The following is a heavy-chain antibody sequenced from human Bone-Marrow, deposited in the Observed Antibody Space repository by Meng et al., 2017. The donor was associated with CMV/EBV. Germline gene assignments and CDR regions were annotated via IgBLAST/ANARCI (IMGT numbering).Heavy chain of an antibody. CDR3: ARAKGWNYAYYFDY. V-gene: IGHV3-20*04. CDR1: GGSISSYY. CDR2: INWNGGST. Sequence: ETLSLTCTVSGGSISSYYWSWIRQAPGKGLEWVSGINWNGGSTGYADSVKGRFTISRDNAKNSLYLQMNSLRAEDTALYYCARAKGWNYAYYFDYWGQGTQVTVSS. J-gene: IGHJ4*02. D-gene: IGHD1-7*01.